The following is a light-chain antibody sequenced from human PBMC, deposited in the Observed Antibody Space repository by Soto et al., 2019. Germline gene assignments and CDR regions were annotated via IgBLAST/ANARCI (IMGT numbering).Light chain of an antibody. CDR3: QHYDNLHHT. CDR2: DAS. J-gene: IGKJ2*01. Sequence: DIQMTQSPSSLSASVGDRVTITCQASQDISNYLNWYQQKPGKAPELLIYDASNLETGVPSRFSGSGSGTDFTFTISSLQPEDIATYYCQHYDNLHHTFGQGTKLEIK. CDR1: QDISNY. V-gene: IGKV1-33*01.